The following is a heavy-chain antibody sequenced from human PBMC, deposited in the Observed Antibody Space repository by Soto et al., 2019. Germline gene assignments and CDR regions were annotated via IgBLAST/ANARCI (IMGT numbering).Heavy chain of an antibody. CDR1: GGSISSGGYY. CDR3: ARAATVATRRAGWYLEL. V-gene: IGHV4-31*03. CDR2: IYYSGST. D-gene: IGHD5-12*01. Sequence: SETLSLTCTVSGGSISSGGYYWSWIRQHPGKGLEWIGYIYYSGSTYYNPSLKSRVTISVDTSKNQFSLKLSSVTAADTAVYYCARAATVATRRAGWYLELWDRGALVTAST. J-gene: IGHJ2*01.